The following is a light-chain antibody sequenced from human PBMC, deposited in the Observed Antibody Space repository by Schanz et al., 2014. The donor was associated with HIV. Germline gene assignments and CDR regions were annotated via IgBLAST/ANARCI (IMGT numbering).Light chain of an antibody. V-gene: IGLV2-14*02. CDR1: SSDVGSYNL. J-gene: IGLJ3*02. Sequence: QSALTQPRSVSGSPGQSITISCTGTSSDVGSYNLVSWYQQYPGKAPKLMIYEISKWPSGVSNRFSGSSSGTSASLAISGLQSEDEADYYCAAWDDSLNGWVFGGGTKLTVL. CDR2: EIS. CDR3: AAWDDSLNGWV.